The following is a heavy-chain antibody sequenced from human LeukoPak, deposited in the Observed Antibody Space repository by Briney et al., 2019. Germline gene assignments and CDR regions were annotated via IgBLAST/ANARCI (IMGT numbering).Heavy chain of an antibody. D-gene: IGHD2-2*01. CDR3: GSPLKRTGYCSSTSCYRNYYYYMDV. CDR2: INPNSGGT. CDR1: GYTFTGYY. V-gene: IGHV1-2*02. J-gene: IGHJ6*03. Sequence: GASVKVSCKASGYTFTGYYMHWVRQAPGQGLEWMGWINPNSGGTNYAQKFQGRVTMTRDTPITTPYMELSRLRSDETAVYYCGSPLKRTGYCSSTSCYRNYYYYMDVWGKGTTVTVSS.